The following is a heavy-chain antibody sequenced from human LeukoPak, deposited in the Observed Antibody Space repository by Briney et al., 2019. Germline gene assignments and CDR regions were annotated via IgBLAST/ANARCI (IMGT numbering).Heavy chain of an antibody. CDR1: GYTFTSYG. D-gene: IGHD3-22*01. J-gene: IGHJ4*02. CDR2: ISAYNGNT. V-gene: IGHV1-18*01. Sequence: GASVKVSCKASGYTFTSYGISWVRQAPGQGLEWMGWISAYNGNTNYAQKLQGRVTMTTDTSTSTAYMELRSLRSDDTVVYYCARGEDYYDSSGYYSDWGQGTLVTVSS. CDR3: ARGEDYYDSSGYYSD.